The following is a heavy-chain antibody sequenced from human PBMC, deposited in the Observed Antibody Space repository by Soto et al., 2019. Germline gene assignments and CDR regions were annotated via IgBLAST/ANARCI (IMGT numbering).Heavy chain of an antibody. CDR1: GFTFSSYA. J-gene: IGHJ4*02. CDR3: AKDLLQPEPLDY. D-gene: IGHD1-1*01. V-gene: IGHV3-23*01. CDR2: ISGSGGST. Sequence: GGSLRLSCAACGFTFSSYAMSWVRQAPGKGLEWVSAISGSGGSTYYADSVKGRFTISRDNSKNTLYLQMNSLRAEDTAVYCCAKDLLQPEPLDYWGQGTLVTVYS.